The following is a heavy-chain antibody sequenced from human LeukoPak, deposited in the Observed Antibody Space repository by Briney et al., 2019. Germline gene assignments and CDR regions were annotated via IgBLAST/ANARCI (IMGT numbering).Heavy chain of an antibody. V-gene: IGHV3-30*04. CDR2: ISYDGSNK. Sequence: QTGGSLRLSCAASGFTFSSYAMHWVRQAPGKGLEWVAVISYDGSNKYYADSVKGRFTISRDNSKTTLYLQMNGLRAEDTAVYYCAKEEEKGVVLEHNHDYWGQGTLVTVSS. D-gene: IGHD2-15*01. J-gene: IGHJ4*02. CDR1: GFTFSSYA. CDR3: AKEEEKGVVLEHNHDY.